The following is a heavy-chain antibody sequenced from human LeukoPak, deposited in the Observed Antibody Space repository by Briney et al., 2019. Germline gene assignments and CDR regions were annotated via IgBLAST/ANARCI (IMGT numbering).Heavy chain of an antibody. CDR1: GYSFTSYW. D-gene: IGHD5-18*01. Sequence: PGASLKISCKGSGYSFTSYWIGWVRQMPGKGLEWMGIIYPGDSDTRYSPSFQGQVTISADKSINTAYLQLSSLKASDTAMYYCARQFKMVTAYDYWGQGTLVTVSS. J-gene: IGHJ4*02. V-gene: IGHV5-51*01. CDR3: ARQFKMVTAYDY. CDR2: IYPGDSDT.